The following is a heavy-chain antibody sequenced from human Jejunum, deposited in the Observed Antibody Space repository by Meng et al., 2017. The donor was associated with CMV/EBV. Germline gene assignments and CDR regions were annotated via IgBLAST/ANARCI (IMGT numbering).Heavy chain of an antibody. CDR2: ITHSGST. D-gene: IGHD1-26*01. J-gene: IGHJ4*02. CDR3: APGFRSWSGSYSS. Sequence: QVHPTEVGARLLKRSEALSLPRGVYGAPFSGYWSWVRQPPGKGLEWIGEITHSGSTNYNVSLKSRVTISIDTSKNQFSLKLSSVTATDTAVYYCAPGFRSWSGSYSSWGQGTLVTVSS. CDR1: GAPFSGY. V-gene: IGHV4-34*01.